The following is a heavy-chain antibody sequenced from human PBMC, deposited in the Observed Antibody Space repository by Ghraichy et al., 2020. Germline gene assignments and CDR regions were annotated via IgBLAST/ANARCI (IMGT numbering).Heavy chain of an antibody. CDR2: IYYSGST. CDR1: GGSISSSSYY. D-gene: IGHD6-13*01. Sequence: ESLNISCTVSGGSISSSSYYWGWIRQPPGKGLEWIGSIYYSGSTYYNPSLKSRVTISVDTSKNQFSLKLSSVTAADTAVYYCARQGFRGSSWPYYYYYMDVWGKGTTVTVSS. CDR3: ARQGFRGSSWPYYYYYMDV. J-gene: IGHJ6*03. V-gene: IGHV4-39*01.